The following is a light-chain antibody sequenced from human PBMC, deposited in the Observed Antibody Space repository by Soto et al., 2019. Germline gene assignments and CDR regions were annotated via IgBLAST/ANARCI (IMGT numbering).Light chain of an antibody. V-gene: IGKV3D-15*01. CDR2: GAS. J-gene: IGKJ4*01. CDR3: QQYNSWPLT. Sequence: EIVMTQSPATLSVSPLECAALFVMASQNMKRNVAWFQQKPGQAPRLLIYGASSRATGIPDRFSGSGSGTDFTLTISSLQSQDFAVYYCQQYNSWPLTFGGGTKVDIK. CDR1: QNMKRN.